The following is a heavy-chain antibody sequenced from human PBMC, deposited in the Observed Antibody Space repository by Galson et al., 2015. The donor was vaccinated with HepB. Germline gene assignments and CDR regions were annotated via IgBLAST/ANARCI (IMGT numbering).Heavy chain of an antibody. CDR1: GFTFSNSA. CDR3: AAESCTSISCYWTGAFDI. CDR2: IVVGSGNT. D-gene: IGHD2-2*01. J-gene: IGHJ3*02. Sequence: SVKVSCKASGFTFSNSAVQWVRQARGQRPEWIGWIVVGSGNTNYAQKVQERVTISREMSTSTAYMELSSLTSEDTAVYYCAAESCTSISCYWTGAFDIWGQGTMVTVSS. V-gene: IGHV1-58*01.